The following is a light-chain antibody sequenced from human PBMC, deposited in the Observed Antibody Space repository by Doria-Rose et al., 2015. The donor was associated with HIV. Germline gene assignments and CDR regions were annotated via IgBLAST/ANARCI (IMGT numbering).Light chain of an antibody. V-gene: IGKV3-20*01. CDR3: HQYGTSWT. CDR2: DGS. CDR1: RSFRRTS. Sequence: EIVLTQSPGTLSLSPGEKATLSCRASRSFRRTSLAWYQQKPGQAPSLLIYDGSTRATGIPDRFSASGSGTDFTLTINRLEPEDFALYYCHQYGTSWTFGQGTKVEI. J-gene: IGKJ1*01.